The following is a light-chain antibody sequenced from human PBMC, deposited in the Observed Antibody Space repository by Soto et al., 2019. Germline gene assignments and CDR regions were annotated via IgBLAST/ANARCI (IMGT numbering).Light chain of an antibody. CDR2: EVS. V-gene: IGLV2-14*01. Sequence: QSALTQPASVSGSPGQSITISCTGASSDVGDYSYVSWYQHHPGQAPELLIYEVSNRPSGVSHRFSGSKSGNTASLTISGLQAEDEADYYCSSYTSSSTLYVFGTGTKLTVL. CDR1: SSDVGDYSY. CDR3: SSYTSSSTLYV. J-gene: IGLJ1*01.